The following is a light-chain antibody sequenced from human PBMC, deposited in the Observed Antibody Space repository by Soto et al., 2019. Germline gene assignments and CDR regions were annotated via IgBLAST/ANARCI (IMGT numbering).Light chain of an antibody. CDR1: QSISSN. CDR3: QQYNNWPPT. J-gene: IGKJ5*01. CDR2: DVS. Sequence: EIVMTQSPATLSVSPGERATLSWRASQSISSNLVWYQQKAGQAPRLLIYDVSTRATGVPARFSGSGPWTEFTLTISRPQSEDLAVYYGQQYNNWPPTFGQGTRGEIK. V-gene: IGKV3-15*01.